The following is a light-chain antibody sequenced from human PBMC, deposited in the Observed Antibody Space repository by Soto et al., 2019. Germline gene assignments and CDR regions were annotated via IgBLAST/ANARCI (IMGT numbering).Light chain of an antibody. J-gene: IGKJ5*01. CDR1: QSISTY. Sequence: EILLTQSPVTLSLSPGQRATLSCRASQSISTYLAWYQVKPGQAPRLLIYDASSRATGVPARFSGSGFGTDFRLTISSLEPEDVAVYYCQQRSQWPPMTFGQGTRLEMK. CDR3: QQRSQWPPMT. CDR2: DAS. V-gene: IGKV3-11*01.